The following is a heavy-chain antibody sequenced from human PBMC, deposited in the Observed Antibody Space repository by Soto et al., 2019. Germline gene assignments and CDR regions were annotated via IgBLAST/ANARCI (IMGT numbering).Heavy chain of an antibody. CDR2: IYTSGST. D-gene: IGHD2-15*01. CDR3: ARGRDCSGGSCAGAFDI. CDR1: GIYY. V-gene: IGHV4-4*07. Sequence: QVQLQESGPGLVQPSETLSLTCTVSGIYYWSWIRQPAGKGLEWIGRIYTSGSTNYNPSLKSRVTMSIDTSKTQLSLTLSSVTAADTAVYYCARGRDCSGGSCAGAFDIWGQGTIVTVSS. J-gene: IGHJ3*02.